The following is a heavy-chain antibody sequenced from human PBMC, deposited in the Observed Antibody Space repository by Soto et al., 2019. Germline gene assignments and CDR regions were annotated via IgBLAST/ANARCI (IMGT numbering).Heavy chain of an antibody. CDR3: ASPLYTAMVSGYYGMDV. Sequence: GESLKLSCKGSGYSFTSYWISWVRQMPGKGLEWMGRIDPSDSYTNYSPSFQGHVTISADKSISTAYLQWSSLKASDTAMYYCASPLYTAMVSGYYGMDVWGQGTTVTVS. D-gene: IGHD5-18*01. CDR1: GYSFTSYW. CDR2: IDPSDSYT. V-gene: IGHV5-10-1*01. J-gene: IGHJ6*02.